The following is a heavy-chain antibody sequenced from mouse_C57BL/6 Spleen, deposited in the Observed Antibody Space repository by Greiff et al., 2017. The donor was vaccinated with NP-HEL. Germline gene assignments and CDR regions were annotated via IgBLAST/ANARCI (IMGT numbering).Heavy chain of an antibody. J-gene: IGHJ2*01. Sequence: EVKLMESGGGLVQPGGSLSLSCAASGFTFTDYYMSWVRQPPGKALEWLGFIRNKANGYTTEYSASVKGRFTISRDNSQSILYLQMNALRAEDSATYYCARSSPGFDYWGQGTTLTVSS. CDR3: ARSSPGFDY. CDR2: IRNKANGYTT. CDR1: GFTFTDYY. V-gene: IGHV7-3*01.